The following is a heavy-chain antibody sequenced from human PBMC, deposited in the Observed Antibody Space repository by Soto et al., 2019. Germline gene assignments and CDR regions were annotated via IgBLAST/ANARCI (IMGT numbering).Heavy chain of an antibody. CDR3: TRANWYSEY. J-gene: IGHJ4*02. V-gene: IGHV4-59*11. CDR2: IYYNGNT. Sequence: QVQLQESGPGLVKPSETLSLTGTVSGGSISNHYWSWIRQPPGKGLEWIVYIYYNGNTNYNPPIKSRVTMSVDTSKTQISLQSSRVTAADTAVYYCTRANWYSEYWGQGTLVTVSS. CDR1: GGSISNHY. D-gene: IGHD7-27*01.